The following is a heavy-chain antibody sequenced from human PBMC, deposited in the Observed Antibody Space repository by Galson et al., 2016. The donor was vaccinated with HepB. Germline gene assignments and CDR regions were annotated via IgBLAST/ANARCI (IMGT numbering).Heavy chain of an antibody. CDR1: GFSFSNAW. CDR3: TTDGLLRYFDWLSSASDY. CDR2: IKRKTDGGTT. Sequence: SLRLSCAASGFSFSNAWMNWVRQAPGKGLEWVSRIKRKTDGGTTDYAAPVKGRFIISRDDSKNTLYLQMNSLKTEDTAVYYCTTDGLLRYFDWLSSASDYWGQGTLVTVSS. V-gene: IGHV3-15*07. D-gene: IGHD3-9*01. J-gene: IGHJ4*02.